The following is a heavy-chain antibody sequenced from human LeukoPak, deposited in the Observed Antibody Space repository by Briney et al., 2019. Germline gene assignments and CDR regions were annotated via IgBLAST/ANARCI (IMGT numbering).Heavy chain of an antibody. D-gene: IGHD2-2*01. V-gene: IGHV4-61*02. CDR1: GGSISSGSYY. CDR2: IYTSGST. Sequence: SQTLSLTCTVSGGSISSGSYYWSWIRQPAGKGLEWIGRIYTSGSTNYNPSLKSRVTISVDTSKNQFSLKLSSVTAADTAVYYCARDSAYCSSTSCIPRGYFDLWGRGTLVTVSS. CDR3: ARDSAYCSSTSCIPRGYFDL. J-gene: IGHJ2*01.